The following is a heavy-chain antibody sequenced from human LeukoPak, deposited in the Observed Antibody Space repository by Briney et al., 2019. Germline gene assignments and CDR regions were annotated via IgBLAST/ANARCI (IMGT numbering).Heavy chain of an antibody. CDR2: MNPNSGNT. D-gene: IGHD3-10*01. CDR3: ARGSPGTGYFDY. CDR1: GGTFSNYA. J-gene: IGHJ4*02. Sequence: ASVKVSCKASGGTFSNYAINWVRQAPGQGLEWMGWMNPNSGNTGYAQKFQGRVTMTRNTSISTAYMELSSLRSEDTAVYYCARGSPGTGYFDYWGQGTLVTVSS. V-gene: IGHV1-8*02.